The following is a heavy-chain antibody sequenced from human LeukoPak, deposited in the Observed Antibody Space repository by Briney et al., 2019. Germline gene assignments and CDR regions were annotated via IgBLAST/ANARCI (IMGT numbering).Heavy chain of an antibody. D-gene: IGHD4-17*01. V-gene: IGHV3-30*02. Sequence: GGSLRLSCAASGFTFSSYGMHWVRQAPGKGLEWVAFIRYDGSDKYYADSVKGRFTISRDNSKNTVYLQMNSLRAEDTAVYHCAKDLTTVTTQGDYWDQGTLVTVSS. J-gene: IGHJ4*02. CDR3: AKDLTTVTTQGDY. CDR2: IRYDGSDK. CDR1: GFTFSSYG.